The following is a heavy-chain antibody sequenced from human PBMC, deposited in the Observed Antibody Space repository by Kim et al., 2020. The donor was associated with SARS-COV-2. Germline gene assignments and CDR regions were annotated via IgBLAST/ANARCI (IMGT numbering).Heavy chain of an antibody. CDR1: GGSISSSNW. CDR3: ARDLLLELRGGMAWGMDV. J-gene: IGHJ6*02. D-gene: IGHD1-7*01. CDR2: IYHSGST. V-gene: IGHV4-4*02. Sequence: SETLSLTCAVSGGSISSSNWWSWVRQPPGKGLEWIGEIYHSGSTNYNPSLKSRVTISVDKSKNQFSLKLSSVTAADTAVYYCARDLLLELRGGMAWGMDVWGQGTTVTVSS.